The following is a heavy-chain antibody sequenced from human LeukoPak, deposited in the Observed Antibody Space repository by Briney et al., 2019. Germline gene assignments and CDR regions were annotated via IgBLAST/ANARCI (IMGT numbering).Heavy chain of an antibody. V-gene: IGHV3-21*01. Sequence: GGSLRLSCAASGFTFSSYSKNWVRQAPGKGLEWVSSISSSSSYIYYADSVKGRFTISRDNAKNSLYLQMNSLRAEDTAVYYCARDRPADNVLLWFGELRGRTRDDNWFDPWGQGTLVTVSS. CDR2: ISSSSSYI. CDR1: GFTFSSYS. CDR3: ARDRPADNVLLWFGELRGRTRDDNWFDP. D-gene: IGHD3-10*01. J-gene: IGHJ5*02.